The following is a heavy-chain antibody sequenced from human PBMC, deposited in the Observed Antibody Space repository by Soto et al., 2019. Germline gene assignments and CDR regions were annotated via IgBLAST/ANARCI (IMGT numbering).Heavy chain of an antibody. J-gene: IGHJ5*02. V-gene: IGHV4-30-4*01. CDR3: ARVLETFFSDEGWFDP. CDR2: IYYSGST. D-gene: IGHD1-1*01. Sequence: TSETLSLTCTVSGGSISSGDYYWSWIRQPPGKGLEWIGYIYYSGSTYYNPSLKSRVTISVDKSRNQFSLRLSSVTAADTAVYYCARVLETFFSDEGWFDPWGQGTQVTVSS. CDR1: GGSISSGDYY.